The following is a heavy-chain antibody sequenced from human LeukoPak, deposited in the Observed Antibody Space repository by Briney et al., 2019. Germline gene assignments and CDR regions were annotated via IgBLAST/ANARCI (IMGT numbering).Heavy chain of an antibody. V-gene: IGHV3-21*01. CDR2: IDYDSSHI. D-gene: IGHD3-9*01. Sequence: GGSLRLSCAASGFTFSSYAMSWVRQVPGKGLEWVSSIDYDSSHIYYAASVRGRFTISRDNARNSVYLQMDSLRVEDTAVYYCTRDPLRYLRVGHYDYWGQGTLVAVSS. J-gene: IGHJ4*02. CDR3: TRDPLRYLRVGHYDY. CDR1: GFTFSSYA.